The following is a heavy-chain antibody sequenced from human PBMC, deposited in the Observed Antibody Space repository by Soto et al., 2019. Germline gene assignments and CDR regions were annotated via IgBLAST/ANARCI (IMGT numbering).Heavy chain of an antibody. J-gene: IGHJ5*02. CDR2: IKQDGREK. Sequence: EVQLVESGGDLVQPGGSLRLSCAASGFGFSSYWMTWVRQAPGKGLEWVANIKQDGREKYYVASVKGRFTISRDNGNNLLYLQMDSLTPDDTAFYSCAGDGVRNVAYSGWLDPLGQGTLVTVSS. CDR3: AGDGVRNVAYSGWLDP. V-gene: IGHV3-7*03. CDR1: GFGFSSYW. D-gene: IGHD3-10*01.